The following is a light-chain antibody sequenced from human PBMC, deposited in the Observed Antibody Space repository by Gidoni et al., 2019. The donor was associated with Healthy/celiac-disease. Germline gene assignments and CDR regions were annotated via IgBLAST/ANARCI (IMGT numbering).Light chain of an antibody. CDR3: QQYGSPTWT. Sequence: EIVLTQSPATLSLSPGERAPLSCGASQSVSSSYLAWYQQKPGLAPRLLIYDASSRATGIPDRFSGSGSGTDFTLTISRLEPEDFAVYYCQQYGSPTWTFGQGTKVEIK. CDR1: QSVSSSY. V-gene: IGKV3D-20*01. J-gene: IGKJ1*01. CDR2: DAS.